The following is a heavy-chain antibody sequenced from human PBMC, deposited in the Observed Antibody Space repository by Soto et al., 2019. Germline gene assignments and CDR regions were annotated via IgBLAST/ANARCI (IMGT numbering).Heavy chain of an antibody. Sequence: SETQSLTCTVSGGTISGYSWSCIRHPPGKGLEWIGYIYYSGSTNYNHSLKSRVTISVDTSKNQFSLKLSSVTAADTAVYYCARDSGITGTTSELDYWGQGTLVTVSS. D-gene: IGHD1-20*01. V-gene: IGHV4-59*01. CDR2: IYYSGST. CDR1: GGTISGYS. J-gene: IGHJ4*02. CDR3: ARDSGITGTTSELDY.